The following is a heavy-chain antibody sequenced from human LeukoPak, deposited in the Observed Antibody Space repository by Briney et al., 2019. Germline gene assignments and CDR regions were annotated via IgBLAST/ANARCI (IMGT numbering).Heavy chain of an antibody. CDR2: VYYTGGT. D-gene: IGHD4-11*01. CDR3: ARHGGTRVTLVEVYYFDY. J-gene: IGHJ4*02. Sequence: PSETLSLTCSVSGGFITSSSYYWAWIRQPPEKGLEWIGSVYYTGGTNYSPSLRSRVTISVDTSKNQFSLKPSSVTDADTAVYYCARHGGTRVTLVEVYYFDYWGQGTLATVSS. V-gene: IGHV4-39*01. CDR1: GGFITSSSYY.